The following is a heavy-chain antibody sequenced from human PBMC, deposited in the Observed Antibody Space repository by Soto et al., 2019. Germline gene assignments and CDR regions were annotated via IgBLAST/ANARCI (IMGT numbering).Heavy chain of an antibody. CDR1: GGSVSGYY. V-gene: IGHV4-4*09. CDR2: IYSSGST. D-gene: IGHD2-15*01. Sequence: QVQLQESGPGLVKPSETLSLTCTVSGGSVSGYYWSWIRQTPGKGLEWIGYIYSSGSTDYNPSLRSRVSLSVDASKNQFFLEVTSATAADTAVYYCARLIHQPLQWYSDFWGQGTLVTVTS. CDR3: ARLIHQPLQWYSDF. J-gene: IGHJ4*02.